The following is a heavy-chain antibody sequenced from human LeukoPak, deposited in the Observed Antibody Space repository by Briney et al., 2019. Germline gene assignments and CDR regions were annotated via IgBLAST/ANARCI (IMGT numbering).Heavy chain of an antibody. CDR3: ARGKTRGVYYFDY. CDR2: INHSGST. J-gene: IGHJ4*02. CDR1: GGSFSGYY. D-gene: IGHD6-13*01. Sequence: SETLSLTCAVYGGSFSGYYWSWIRQPPGKGLEWIGEINHSGSTNYNPSLKSRVTVSVDTSKNQFSLKLSSVTAADTAVYYCARGKTRGVYYFDYWGQGTLVTVSS. V-gene: IGHV4-34*01.